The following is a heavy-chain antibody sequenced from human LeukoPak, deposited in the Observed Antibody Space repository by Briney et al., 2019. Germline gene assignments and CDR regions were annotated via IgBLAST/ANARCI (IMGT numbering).Heavy chain of an antibody. CDR1: GFTFSSYA. V-gene: IGHV3-30-3*01. CDR2: ISYDGSNK. J-gene: IGHJ4*02. D-gene: IGHD1-26*01. CDR3: ARGEWELPFDY. Sequence: QPGGSLRLSCAASGFTFSSYAMHWVRQAPGKGLEWVAVISYDGSNKYYADSVKGRFTISRDNSKNTLYLQMNSLRAEDTAVYYCARGEWELPFDYWGQGTLVTVSP.